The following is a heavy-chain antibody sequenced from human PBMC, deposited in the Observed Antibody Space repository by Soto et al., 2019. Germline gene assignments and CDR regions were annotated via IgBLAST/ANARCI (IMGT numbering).Heavy chain of an antibody. J-gene: IGHJ4*02. D-gene: IGHD2-15*01. CDR1: GGTFSSYA. V-gene: IGHV1-69*12. CDR2: IVPIVDTS. CDR3: VRVVAIPGSPDN. Sequence: QVQLVQSGAEVRQPASSVKVSCKTSGGTFSSYAISWVRQAPGQGLEWMGGIVPIVDTSTYAQKFQGRVTITADESTSTVYMDLSILRSDDTAVYYCVRVVAIPGSPDNWGQGTLVTVSS.